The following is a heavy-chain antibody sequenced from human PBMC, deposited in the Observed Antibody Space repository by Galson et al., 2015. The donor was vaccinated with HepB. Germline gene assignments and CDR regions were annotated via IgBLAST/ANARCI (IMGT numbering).Heavy chain of an antibody. Sequence: SLRLSCAVSGFTFSSYGMSWVRQAPGKGLEWGSSINGGGGSTYYADSVKGRFTISRDNSKNMLYLQMNSLRAEDTAVYYCAKLLSYSASYSPFDIWGQGTVVTVSS. CDR2: INGGGGST. J-gene: IGHJ3*02. D-gene: IGHD1-26*01. CDR1: GFTFSSYG. CDR3: AKLLSYSASYSPFDI. V-gene: IGHV3-23*01.